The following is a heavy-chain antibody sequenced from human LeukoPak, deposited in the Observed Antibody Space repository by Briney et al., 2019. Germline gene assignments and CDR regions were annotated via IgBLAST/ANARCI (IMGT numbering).Heavy chain of an antibody. V-gene: IGHV3-7*04. CDR1: GFTFSSYW. CDR2: IKQTGSEK. Sequence: GGSLRLSCAASGFTFSSYWMSWVRQVPGKGLEWVANIKQTGSEKFYVDSEKGRFTISRDNAKNSLYLQMNSLRAEDTAAYYCARGRGYYDTSGAFDYWGQGTLVTVSS. CDR3: ARGRGYYDTSGAFDY. J-gene: IGHJ4*02. D-gene: IGHD3-22*01.